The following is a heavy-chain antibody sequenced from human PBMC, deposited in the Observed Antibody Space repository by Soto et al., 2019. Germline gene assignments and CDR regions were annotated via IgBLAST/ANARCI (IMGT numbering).Heavy chain of an antibody. CDR1: GFTLGNYA. D-gene: IGHD2-2*01. V-gene: IGHV3-30-3*01. Sequence: GGSLRLSCEASGFTLGNYAMHWVRQAPGKGPEWVAFISYDGSNEDYADSVKGRLTISRDNSKNTLYLEVNSLRAEDTAVYYCARDELDXSYTRCFTPYNSYGLDVWGPGTTVTVSS. CDR3: ARDELDXSYTRCFTPYNSYGLDV. J-gene: IGHJ6*02. CDR2: ISYDGSNE.